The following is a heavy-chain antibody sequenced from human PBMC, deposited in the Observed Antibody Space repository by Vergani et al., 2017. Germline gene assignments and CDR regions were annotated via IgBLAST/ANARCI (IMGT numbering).Heavy chain of an antibody. D-gene: IGHD3-22*01. CDR3: ARLYGRDSSGSKYFDY. V-gene: IGHV5-51*01. CDR1: GYSFTNYW. J-gene: IGHJ4*02. CDR2: IHPADSDT. Sequence: EVQLVQSGAEVEKPGESLKISCQISGYSFTNYWIGWERQMPGKGLEWMGIIHPADSDTRYSPSFQGQVTISVDKSISTAYLQRSSLRASDSAMYYCARLYGRDSSGSKYFDYWGPGTLVIVSS.